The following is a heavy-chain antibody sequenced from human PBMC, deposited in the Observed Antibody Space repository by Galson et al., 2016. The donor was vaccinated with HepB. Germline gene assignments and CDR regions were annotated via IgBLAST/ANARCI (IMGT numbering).Heavy chain of an antibody. CDR3: AKGTTRLGDN. D-gene: IGHD4-11*01. V-gene: IGHV3-23*01. J-gene: IGHJ4*02. CDR2: ISTSGGST. CDR1: GFAFSAFG. Sequence: SLRLSCAVSGFAFSAFGMTWVRQAPRKGLEWVAAISTSGGSTDYADSVKGRFTISRDNSKNMSYLQMNSLRVEDSALYYCAKGTTRLGDNWGQGILVTVSS.